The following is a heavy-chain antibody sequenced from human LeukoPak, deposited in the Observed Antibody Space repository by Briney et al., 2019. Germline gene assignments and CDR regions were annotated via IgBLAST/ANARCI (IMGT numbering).Heavy chain of an antibody. V-gene: IGHV4-39*01. Sequence: PSATLSLTCTVSGASMTFTHYYWGWIRQPPGKGLEWIGSIYYSGSTYYNPSLKSRVTISVDTSKNQFSLKLSSVTAADTAVYYCARRLYYGSGSYLYYFDYWGQGTLVTVSS. D-gene: IGHD3-10*01. J-gene: IGHJ4*02. CDR1: GASMTFTHYY. CDR3: ARRLYYGSGSYLYYFDY. CDR2: IYYSGST.